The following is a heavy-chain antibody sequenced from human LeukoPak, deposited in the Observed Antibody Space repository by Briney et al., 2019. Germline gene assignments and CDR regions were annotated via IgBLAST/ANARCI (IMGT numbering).Heavy chain of an antibody. CDR2: INPNSGAA. CDR1: GYTVTNYY. Sequence: GASVKVSCKASGYTVTNYYLHWVRQAPGQGLEWMGRINPNSGAARCAQMFQGRVILTRDTSLSTVYMELSRLGSDDTAIYYCARDAFTVGATGENWFDPWGQGTLVTVSS. CDR3: ARDAFTVGATGENWFDP. V-gene: IGHV1-2*06. J-gene: IGHJ5*02. D-gene: IGHD1-26*01.